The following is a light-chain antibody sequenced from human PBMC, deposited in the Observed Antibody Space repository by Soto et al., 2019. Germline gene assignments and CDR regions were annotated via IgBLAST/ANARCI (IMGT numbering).Light chain of an antibody. CDR3: QQYGSTPFT. CDR2: GAS. Sequence: EIVVTQSPGTLSLSPGERATLSCRASQSFSSNYLAWYQQKPGQAPRLLIYGASSRASDIPDRFSGSGSGTDFTLIISRLEPEDFAMYYCQQYGSTPFTFGPGTKVDVK. CDR1: QSFSSNY. V-gene: IGKV3-20*01. J-gene: IGKJ3*01.